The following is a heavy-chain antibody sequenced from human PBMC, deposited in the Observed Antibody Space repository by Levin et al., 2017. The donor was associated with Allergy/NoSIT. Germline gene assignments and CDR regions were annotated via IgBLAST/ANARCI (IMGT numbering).Heavy chain of an antibody. CDR2: IGSNGGGT. D-gene: IGHD3-9*01. CDR3: ANNCDYEILTGVTD. J-gene: IGHJ4*02. Sequence: GGSLRLSCAASGFTFDDYAMSWVRQVPGKGLEWVAGIGSNGGGTGYAESVRGRFVVSRDNAENSVFLKMRSLRDDDKAFYYCANNCDYEILTGVTDWRQGMLVTVP. CDR1: GFTFDDYA. V-gene: IGHV3-20*04.